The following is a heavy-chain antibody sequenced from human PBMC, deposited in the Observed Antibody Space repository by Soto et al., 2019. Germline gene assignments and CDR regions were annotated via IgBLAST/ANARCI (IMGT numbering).Heavy chain of an antibody. Sequence: EVQVLESGGGLGQPGGSLRLSCAASGFTFTDYAMTWVRQAPGKGLEWVSAISGSGDATYYADSVKGRFTISRDNSKNALYLQITSLRVDDTAIYYCATEKEYSYGFYLGTYFDSWGQGTLVTVSS. CDR1: GFTFTDYA. J-gene: IGHJ4*02. CDR3: ATEKEYSYGFYLGTYFDS. CDR2: ISGSGDAT. D-gene: IGHD5-18*01. V-gene: IGHV3-23*01.